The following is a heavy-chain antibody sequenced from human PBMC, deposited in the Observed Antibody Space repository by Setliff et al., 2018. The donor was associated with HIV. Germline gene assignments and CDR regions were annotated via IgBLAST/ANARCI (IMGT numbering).Heavy chain of an antibody. CDR2: IYYSGRI. D-gene: IGHD2-15*01. CDR1: GGSIGSGGYY. V-gene: IGHV4-31*03. Sequence: LSLTCTVSGGSIGSGGYYWSWIRQHPGRGLEWIADIYYSGRINYNPSLKSRLTVSIDTSKNHLSLKVISVSVADTAMYFCARGKDPGLYFDNWRQGTLVTVSS. CDR3: ARGKDPGLYFDN. J-gene: IGHJ4*02.